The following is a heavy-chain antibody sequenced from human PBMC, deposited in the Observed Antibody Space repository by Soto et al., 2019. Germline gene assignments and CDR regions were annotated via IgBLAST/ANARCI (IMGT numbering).Heavy chain of an antibody. D-gene: IGHD3-10*01. V-gene: IGHV3-30-3*01. CDR2: ISYDGSNK. CDR1: GFAFSSYA. CDR3: ARDKVLRMDV. Sequence: LRLSCAASGFAFSSYAMHWVRQAPGKGLERVAVISYDGSNKYYADSVKGRFTISRDNSKNTLYLQMNSLRAEDTAVYYCARDKVLRMDVWAQGTTVTVSS. J-gene: IGHJ6*02.